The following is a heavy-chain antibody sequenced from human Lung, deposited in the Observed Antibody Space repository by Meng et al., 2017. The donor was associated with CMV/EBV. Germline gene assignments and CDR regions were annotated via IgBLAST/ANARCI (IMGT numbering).Heavy chain of an antibody. V-gene: IGHV1-18*01. J-gene: IGHJ4*02. CDR3: ARALGYCSSTSCYRGYYFDY. Sequence: ASVXVSXKASGYTFTSYGISWVRQAPGQGLEWMGWISAYNGNTNYAQKLQGRVTMTTDTSTSTAYMELRSLRSDDTAVYYCARALGYCSSTSCYRGYYFDYWXQGTXVTVAS. D-gene: IGHD2-2*01. CDR2: ISAYNGNT. CDR1: GYTFTSYG.